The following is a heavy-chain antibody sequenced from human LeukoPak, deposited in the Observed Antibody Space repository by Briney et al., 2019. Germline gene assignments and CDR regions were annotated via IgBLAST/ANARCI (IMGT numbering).Heavy chain of an antibody. CDR3: AKIGGTGHLDY. CDR2: IHHSGSS. Sequence: SETLSLSCSVSGYSISSGHYWGWIRQPPGKRLEWIGTIHHSGSSYYNPSLKSRVTISVDTSKTQFSLKLTSVTAGDTAVYYCAKIGGTGHLDYWGQGTLVTVSS. J-gene: IGHJ4*02. V-gene: IGHV4-38-2*02. D-gene: IGHD3-16*01. CDR1: GYSISSGHY.